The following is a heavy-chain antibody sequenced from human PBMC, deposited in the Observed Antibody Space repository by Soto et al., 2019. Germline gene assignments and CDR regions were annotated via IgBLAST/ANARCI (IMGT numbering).Heavy chain of an antibody. J-gene: IGHJ4*02. Sequence: GGSLRLSCAASGFTFSSYAMHWVRQAPGKGLEWVAVISYDGSNKYYADSVKGRFTISRDNSKNTLYLQMNSLRAEDTAVYYCARDFTVGYYDFWSGYSDYWGQGTLVTVSS. V-gene: IGHV3-30-3*01. CDR1: GFTFSSYA. CDR2: ISYDGSNK. CDR3: ARDFTVGYYDFWSGYSDY. D-gene: IGHD3-3*01.